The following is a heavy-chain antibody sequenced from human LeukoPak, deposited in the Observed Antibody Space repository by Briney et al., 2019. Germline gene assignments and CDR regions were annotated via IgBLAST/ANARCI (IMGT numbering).Heavy chain of an antibody. CDR3: AKSKGSSSGAFDI. V-gene: IGHV3-23*01. Sequence: GASLRLSCAASGFTFSSYAMSWVRQAPGKGLEWVSTISGSGDTTYYADSVKGRFTISGDNSKNTLYLQMNSLRVEDTAVYYCAKSKGSSSGAFDIWGQGTMVTVSS. CDR2: ISGSGDTT. J-gene: IGHJ3*02. CDR1: GFTFSSYA. D-gene: IGHD2-2*01.